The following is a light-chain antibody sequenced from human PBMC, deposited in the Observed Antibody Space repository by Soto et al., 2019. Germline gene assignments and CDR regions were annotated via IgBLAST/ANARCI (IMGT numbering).Light chain of an antibody. V-gene: IGKV3-15*01. CDR2: GAS. J-gene: IGKJ1*01. CDR3: QQYNNWPRT. Sequence: EIVMTQSPATLSVSPGERATLSCRASQSVSSNLAWYQQKPGQAPRLLIYGASTRATGIPARFSGSGSGTEFTLTISSLQSEDFAVYYCQQYNNWPRTFGQGPTVDI. CDR1: QSVSSN.